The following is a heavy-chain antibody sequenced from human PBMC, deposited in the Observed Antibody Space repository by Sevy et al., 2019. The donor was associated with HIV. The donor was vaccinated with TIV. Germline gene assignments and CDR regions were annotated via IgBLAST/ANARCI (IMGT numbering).Heavy chain of an antibody. Sequence: GGSLRLSCAASGFIFGNYAMNWVSQAPGKGLEWISSISGAADRTHYADSVKGRFTISSDSSKNTLYLQMTSLRVEDTAVYYCVKASDPVDYYDSARPLGYWGQGTLVTVSS. CDR1: GFIFGNYA. CDR3: VKASDPVDYYDSARPLGY. D-gene: IGHD3-22*01. V-gene: IGHV3-23*01. CDR2: ISGAADRT. J-gene: IGHJ4*02.